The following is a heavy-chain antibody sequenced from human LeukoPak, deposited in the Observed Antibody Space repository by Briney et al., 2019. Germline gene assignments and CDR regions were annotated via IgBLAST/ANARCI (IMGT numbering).Heavy chain of an antibody. CDR2: IIPIFGTA. V-gene: IGHV1-69*05. CDR1: GGTFSSYA. D-gene: IGHD3-3*01. J-gene: IGHJ3*02. CDR3: AREALYSHQAFDI. Sequence: ASVKVSCKASGGTFSSYAISWVRQAPGQGLEWMGGIIPIFGTANYAQKFQGRVTITTDESTSTAYMELSSLRSEDTAVYYCAREALYSHQAFDIWGQGTMVTVSS.